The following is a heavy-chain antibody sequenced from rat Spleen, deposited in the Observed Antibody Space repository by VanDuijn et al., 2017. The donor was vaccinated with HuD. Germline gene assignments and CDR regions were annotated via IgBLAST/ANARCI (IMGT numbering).Heavy chain of an antibody. J-gene: IGHJ2*01. CDR3: ARHRGYYGYTYPFDY. D-gene: IGHD1-9*01. CDR2: IIYDGSST. V-gene: IGHV5-7*01. Sequence: EVQLVESGGGLVQPGRSLKLSCAASGFTFSNYYMAWVRQAPTKGLEWVATIIYDGSSTYYRDSVKGRFTISRDNAKSTLYLQMDSLRSEDTATYYCARHRGYYGYTYPFDYWGQGVMVTVSS. CDR1: GFTFSNYY.